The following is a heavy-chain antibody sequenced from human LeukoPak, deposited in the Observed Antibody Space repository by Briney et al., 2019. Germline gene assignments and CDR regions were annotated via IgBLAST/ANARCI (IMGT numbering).Heavy chain of an antibody. D-gene: IGHD3-16*01. V-gene: IGHV3-30-3*01. CDR2: ISYDGSSI. CDR1: GFPFSSYR. J-gene: IGHJ4*02. Sequence: GGSLRLSCVASGFPFSSYRMHWVRQAPGEGLEWVAFISYDGSSIYYADSVKGRFTISRDSSKSTLFLQMNSLRAEDTAVYYCAREIWGSSFDSWGQGTLVTVSS. CDR3: AREIWGSSFDS.